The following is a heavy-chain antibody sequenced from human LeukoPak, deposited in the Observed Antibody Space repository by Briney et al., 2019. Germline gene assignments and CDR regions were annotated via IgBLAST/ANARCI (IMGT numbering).Heavy chain of an antibody. CDR2: ISSSGSAI. CDR3: VRVKGSYFDY. Sequence: GGSLTLSCAASGFPLSSYSINWVRQAPGKGLEWVSYISSSGSAIYYVDSVKGRFTVSRDNAKNSLFLQMNSPRAEDTAVYYCVRVKGSYFDYWGQGALVTVSS. V-gene: IGHV3-48*01. J-gene: IGHJ4*02. D-gene: IGHD2-15*01. CDR1: GFPLSSYS.